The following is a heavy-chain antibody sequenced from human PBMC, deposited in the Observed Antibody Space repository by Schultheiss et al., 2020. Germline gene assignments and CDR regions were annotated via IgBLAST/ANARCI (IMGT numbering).Heavy chain of an antibody. V-gene: IGHV4-61*01. CDR1: GGSVSSGSYY. Sequence: AETLSLTCTVSGGSVSSGSYYWSWIRQPPGKGLEWIGYIYYSGSTNYNPSLKSRVTISVDTSKNQFSLKLSSVTAADTAVYYCARPGYGDYFGEGYDYWGQGTLVTVSS. J-gene: IGHJ4*02. D-gene: IGHD4-17*01. CDR2: IYYSGST. CDR3: ARPGYGDYFGEGYDY.